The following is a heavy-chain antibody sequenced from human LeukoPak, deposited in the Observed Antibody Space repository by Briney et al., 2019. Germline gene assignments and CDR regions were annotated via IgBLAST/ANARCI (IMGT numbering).Heavy chain of an antibody. CDR1: GGSISSYY. CDR2: IYTSGST. CDR3: ARDDRQGVGYYYGSGSYSKDY. Sequence: SETLSLTCTVSGGSISSYYWSWIRQPAGKGLEWIGRIYTSGSTNYNPSLKSRVTMSVDTSKNQFSLKLSSVTAADTAVYYCARDDRQGVGYYYGSGSYSKDYWDQGTLVTVSS. J-gene: IGHJ4*02. V-gene: IGHV4-4*07. D-gene: IGHD3-10*01.